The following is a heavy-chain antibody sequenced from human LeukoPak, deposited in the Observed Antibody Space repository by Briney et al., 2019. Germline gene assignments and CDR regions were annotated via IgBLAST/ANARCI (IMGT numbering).Heavy chain of an antibody. CDR3: ARDSLTLRDY. CDR1: VFTVSSTY. CDR2: IYSGGST. J-gene: IGHJ4*02. Sequence: PGGSLRPSCAASVFTVSSTYMSGLAQAPGKGLEWVSVIYSGGSTYYADSVKGRFTISRDNSKNTLYLQMNSLRAEDTAVYYCARDSLTLRDYWGQGTLVTVSS. V-gene: IGHV3-53*01.